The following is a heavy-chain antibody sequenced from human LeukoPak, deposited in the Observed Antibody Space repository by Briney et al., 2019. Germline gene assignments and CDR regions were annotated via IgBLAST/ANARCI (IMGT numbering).Heavy chain of an antibody. Sequence: ASVKVSCKASGYTFTSYGISWVRQAPGQGLEWMGWISAYNGNTNYAQKLQGRVTMTTDTSTSTAYMELSSLRSDDTAVYYCARSPYDYVWGSYLYYWGQGTLVTVSS. CDR2: ISAYNGNT. V-gene: IGHV1-18*01. J-gene: IGHJ4*02. CDR3: ARSPYDYVWGSYLYY. CDR1: GYTFTSYG. D-gene: IGHD3-16*02.